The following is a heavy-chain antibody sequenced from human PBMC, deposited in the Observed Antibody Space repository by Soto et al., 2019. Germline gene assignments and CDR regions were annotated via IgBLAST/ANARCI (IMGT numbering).Heavy chain of an antibody. D-gene: IGHD6-6*01. CDR1: GFTFSSYA. CDR3: TKEDDGRSIAVRPGWFDH. CDR2: ISYDGSNK. Sequence: GWSLRLSCAASGFTFSSYAMHWVRQAPGKGLEWVAVISYDGSNKYYADSVKGRFTISRDDSKKTVYLQMDSLGAEDTALYFCTKEDDGRSIAVRPGWFDHWVQGTQVTVS. J-gene: IGHJ5*02. V-gene: IGHV3-30-3*01.